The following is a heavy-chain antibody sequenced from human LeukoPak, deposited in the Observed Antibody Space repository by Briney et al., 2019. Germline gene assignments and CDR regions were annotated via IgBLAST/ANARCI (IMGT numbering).Heavy chain of an antibody. CDR2: IYYSGST. Sequence: SETLSLTCTVSGGSISSYYWSWIRQPPGKGLEWIGYIYYSGSTNYNPSLKSRVTISVDTSKNQFSLKLSSVTAADTAVYYCARDSHYDFWSGYYKDYYYYVDVWGKGTTVTVSS. CDR3: ARDSHYDFWSGYYKDYYYYVDV. CDR1: GGSISSYY. D-gene: IGHD3-3*01. V-gene: IGHV4-59*01. J-gene: IGHJ6*03.